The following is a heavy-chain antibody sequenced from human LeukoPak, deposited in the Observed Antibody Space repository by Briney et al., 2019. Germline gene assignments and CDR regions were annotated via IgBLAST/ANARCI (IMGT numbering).Heavy chain of an antibody. D-gene: IGHD6-13*01. V-gene: IGHV4-34*01. Sequence: SETLSLTCAVYGGSFSGCYRSWIRQPPGKGLEWIGEINHSGSTNYNPSLKSRVTISVDTSKNQFSLKLSSVTAADTAVYYCAREKGILVAAAGTLWFDPWGQGTLVTVSS. J-gene: IGHJ5*02. CDR2: INHSGST. CDR1: GGSFSGCY. CDR3: AREKGILVAAAGTLWFDP.